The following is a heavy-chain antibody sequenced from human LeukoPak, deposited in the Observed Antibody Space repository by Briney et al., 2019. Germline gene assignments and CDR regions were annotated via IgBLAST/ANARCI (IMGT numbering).Heavy chain of an antibody. Sequence: GASVKVSCKVSGYTLTELSMHWVRQAPGKGLEWMGGFDPEDGETIYAQKFQGRVTMTEDTSTDTAYMELSSLRSEDTAVYYCATADVLRFLESRGNYFDHWGQGTLVTVSS. CDR1: GYTLTELS. D-gene: IGHD3-3*01. V-gene: IGHV1-24*01. CDR2: FDPEDGET. J-gene: IGHJ4*02. CDR3: ATADVLRFLESRGNYFDH.